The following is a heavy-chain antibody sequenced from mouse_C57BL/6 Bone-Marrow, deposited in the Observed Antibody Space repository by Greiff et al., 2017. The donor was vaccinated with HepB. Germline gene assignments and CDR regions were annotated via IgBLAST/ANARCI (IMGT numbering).Heavy chain of an antibody. Sequence: QVHVKQSGAELARPGASVKLSCKASGYTFTSYGISWVKQRTGQGLEWIGKIYPRSGNTYYNEKFKGKATLTADKSSSTAYMELRSLTSEDSAVYFCARSPYDGYFPYWYFDVWGTGTTVTVSS. D-gene: IGHD2-3*01. CDR2: IYPRSGNT. CDR3: ARSPYDGYFPYWYFDV. J-gene: IGHJ1*03. V-gene: IGHV1-81*01. CDR1: GYTFTSYG.